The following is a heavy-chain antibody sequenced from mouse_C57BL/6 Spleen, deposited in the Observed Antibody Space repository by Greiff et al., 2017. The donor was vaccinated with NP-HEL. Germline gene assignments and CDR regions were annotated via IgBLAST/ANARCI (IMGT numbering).Heavy chain of an antibody. CDR3: ARCYYSNYGYFDV. V-gene: IGHV1-52*01. Sequence: VQLQQPGAELVRPGSSVKLSCKASGYTFTSYWMHWVKQRPIQGLEWIGNIDPSDSETHYNQKFKDKATLTVDKSSSTAYMQLSSLTSEDSAVYYCARCYYSNYGYFDVWGTGTTVTVSS. CDR1: GYTFTSYW. CDR2: IDPSDSET. J-gene: IGHJ1*03. D-gene: IGHD2-5*01.